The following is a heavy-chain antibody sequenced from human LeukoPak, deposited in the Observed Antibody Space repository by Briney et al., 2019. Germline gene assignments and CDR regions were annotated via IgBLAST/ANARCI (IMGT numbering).Heavy chain of an antibody. J-gene: IGHJ4*02. CDR3: ARGRDGSGLSESEY. D-gene: IGHD3-22*01. Sequence: PGGSLRLSCVASGFTFTNYWMHWVRQAPGKGLVWVARMNSDASSTSYADSVKGRFSISRDNAKNSLYLQMNSLRAEDTAVYYCARGRDGSGLSESEYWGQGTLVTVSS. V-gene: IGHV3-74*01. CDR1: GFTFTNYW. CDR2: MNSDASST.